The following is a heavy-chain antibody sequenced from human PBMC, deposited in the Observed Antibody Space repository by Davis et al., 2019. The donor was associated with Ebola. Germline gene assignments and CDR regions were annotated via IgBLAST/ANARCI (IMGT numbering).Heavy chain of an antibody. Sequence: GGSLRLSCAASGFTFSSYSMNWVRQAPGKGLEWVSYISSSGSTIYYADSVKGRFTISRDNAKNSLYLQMNSLRAEDTAVYYCARVSDYYGMDVWGKGTTVTVSS. CDR1: GFTFSSYS. CDR2: ISSSGSTI. J-gene: IGHJ6*04. CDR3: ARVSDYYGMDV. V-gene: IGHV3-48*04.